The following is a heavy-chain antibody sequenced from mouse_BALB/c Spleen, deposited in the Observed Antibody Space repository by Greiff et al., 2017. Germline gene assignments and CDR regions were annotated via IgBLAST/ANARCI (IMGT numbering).Heavy chain of an antibody. Sequence: QVQLQQSGAELAKPGASVKMSCKASGYTFTSYWMHWVKQRPGQGLEWIGYINPSTGYTEYNQKFKDKATLTADKSSSTAYMQLSSLTSEDSAVYYCARNRGNLFAYWGQGTLVTVSA. D-gene: IGHD2-1*01. CDR2: INPSTGYT. V-gene: IGHV1-7*01. J-gene: IGHJ3*01. CDR3: ARNRGNLFAY. CDR1: GYTFTSYW.